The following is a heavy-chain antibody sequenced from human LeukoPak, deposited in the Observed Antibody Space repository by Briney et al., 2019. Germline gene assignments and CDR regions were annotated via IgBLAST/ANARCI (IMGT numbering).Heavy chain of an antibody. CDR2: ISSSSSYI. Sequence: PGGSLRLSCAASGFTFSSYEMNWVRQAPGKGLEWVSSISSSSSYIYYADSVKGRFTISRDNAKNSLYLQMNSLRAEDTAVYYCARDQRGYDSSGPLGYWGQGTLVTVSS. CDR3: ARDQRGYDSSGPLGY. V-gene: IGHV3-21*01. D-gene: IGHD3-22*01. J-gene: IGHJ4*02. CDR1: GFTFSSYE.